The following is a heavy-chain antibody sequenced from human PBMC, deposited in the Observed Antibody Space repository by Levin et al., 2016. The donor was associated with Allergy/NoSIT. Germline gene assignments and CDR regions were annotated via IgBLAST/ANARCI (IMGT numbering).Heavy chain of an antibody. Sequence: SETLSLTCTVSGGSIDSYYWNWIRQPPGRGLEWIGSIYNTVSANYNPSLQSRVIISVETSKNQFSLKLSSVTGADTAVYYCAKSYSGTYSGVHYYYGMDVWGQGTTVTVSS. CDR2: IYNTVSA. CDR1: GGSIDSYY. V-gene: IGHV4-59*01. D-gene: IGHD1-26*01. CDR3: AKSYSGTYSGVHYYYGMDV. J-gene: IGHJ6*02.